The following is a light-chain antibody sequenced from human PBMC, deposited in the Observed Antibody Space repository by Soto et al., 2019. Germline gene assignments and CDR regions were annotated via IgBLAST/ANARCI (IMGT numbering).Light chain of an antibody. CDR2: DVS. CDR1: SSDVGGYNY. V-gene: IGLV2-11*01. J-gene: IGLJ2*01. Sequence: QSALTQPRSVSGSPGQSVTISCTGTSSDVGGYNYVSWYQQHPGKAPKLMIYDVSKRPSGVPDRFSGSKSGNTASLTISGLQAEDEADYYCSSYTSINKVFGGGTKVTVL. CDR3: SSYTSINKV.